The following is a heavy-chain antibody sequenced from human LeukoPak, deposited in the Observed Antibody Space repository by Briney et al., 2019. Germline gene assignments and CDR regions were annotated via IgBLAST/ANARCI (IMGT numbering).Heavy chain of an antibody. Sequence: PGGSLRLSCAASGFTFSSYGMHWVRQAPGKGLEWVAVISYDGSNKYYADSVKGRFTISRDNSKNTLYLQMNSLRAEDTAVYYCASGGSYYDILTGYPYYFDYWGQGTLVTVSS. D-gene: IGHD3-9*01. CDR1: GFTFSSYG. J-gene: IGHJ4*02. V-gene: IGHV3-30*03. CDR3: ASGGSYYDILTGYPYYFDY. CDR2: ISYDGSNK.